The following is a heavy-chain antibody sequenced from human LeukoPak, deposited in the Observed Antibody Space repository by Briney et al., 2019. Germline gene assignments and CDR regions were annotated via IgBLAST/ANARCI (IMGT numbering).Heavy chain of an antibody. CDR1: GGSIKNNNYY. CDR3: AREQDTVVMNGMDV. V-gene: IGHV4-39*02. CDR2: IYYGGSTYYSVST. D-gene: IGHD4-23*01. J-gene: IGHJ6*02. Sequence: SQTLSLTCTVSGGSIKNNNYYWGWIRQPPGKGLEWIGSIYYGGSTYYSVSTYYNPSLKGRVTISIDTSKNQFSLRLSSVTAADTAVYHCAREQDTVVMNGMDVWGQGTTVTVSS.